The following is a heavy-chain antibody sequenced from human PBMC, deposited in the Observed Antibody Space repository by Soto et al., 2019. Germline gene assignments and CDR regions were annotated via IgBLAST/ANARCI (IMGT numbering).Heavy chain of an antibody. D-gene: IGHD2-15*01. CDR3: ARDLGYCNSSGCFRNWFDP. V-gene: IGHV1-18*01. Sequence: QVQLVQSGAEVKTPGASVKVSCRASGYSFRTHGISWVRQAPGHGLEWMGWISTYDDKTNFPQKFQGRITMTTVTPTRTAYMELRSLRSDDTAVYFCARDLGYCNSSGCFRNWFDPWGQGTLVTVSS. CDR2: ISTYDDKT. J-gene: IGHJ5*02. CDR1: GYSFRTHG.